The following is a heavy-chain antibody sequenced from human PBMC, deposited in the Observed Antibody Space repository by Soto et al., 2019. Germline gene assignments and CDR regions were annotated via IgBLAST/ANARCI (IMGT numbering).Heavy chain of an antibody. J-gene: IGHJ3*02. CDR3: ARGGGVGVAGSAAFDM. D-gene: IGHD3-3*01. CDR2: INPATGAA. CDR1: GYPVTAYY. Sequence: QLHLVQSGAVVKKPGASVTVSCSASGYPVTAYYMHWVRQAPGRGLEWMGGINPATGAAKYTQTFQGRVTMPRDPCTSTVFMELSGLTSEAAAGFYWARGGGVGVAGSAAFDMWGQGTLVTVSS. V-gene: IGHV1-2*02.